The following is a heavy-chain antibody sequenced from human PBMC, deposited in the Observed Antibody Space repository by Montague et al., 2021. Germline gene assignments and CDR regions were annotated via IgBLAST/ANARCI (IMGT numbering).Heavy chain of an antibody. D-gene: IGHD1-1*01. Sequence: SETLSFTCTVSGGSISNYFWTWIRQPPGKGLEWIGFISYSGRTNFDPSLKSRVTISLDTSKNQFSLNLSSVTAADTAVYYCARDTTTDGFDIWGQGTMVTASS. CDR3: ARDTTTDGFDI. CDR1: GGSISNYF. CDR2: ISYSGRT. V-gene: IGHV4-59*13. J-gene: IGHJ3*02.